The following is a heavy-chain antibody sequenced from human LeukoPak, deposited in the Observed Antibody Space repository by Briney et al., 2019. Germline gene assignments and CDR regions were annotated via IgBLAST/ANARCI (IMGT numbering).Heavy chain of an antibody. V-gene: IGHV1-2*02. CDR3: ARDHSSSWYPRQNTHFDY. CDR1: GYTFTGYY. J-gene: IGHJ4*02. CDR2: INPNSGGT. Sequence: ASVKVSCKASGYTFTGYYMHWVRQAPGQGLEWMGWINPNSGGTNYAQKFQGRVTITRDTSISTAYMELSRLRSDDTAVYYCARDHSSSWYPRQNTHFDYWGQGTLVTVSS. D-gene: IGHD6-13*01.